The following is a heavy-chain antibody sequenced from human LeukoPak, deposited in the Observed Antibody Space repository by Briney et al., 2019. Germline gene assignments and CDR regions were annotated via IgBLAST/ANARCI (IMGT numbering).Heavy chain of an antibody. CDR2: ISYNSSYI. CDR3: AISDYDAFDI. CDR1: GYTISSYN. Sequence: GGTLTLTCAVSGYTISSYNKYWVSQPPPKGLLELTSISYNSSYIYYAASVKSRFTISRDNAKNQLYLQLNSLRAEDTAVYYCAISDYDAFDIWGQGTMVTVSS. D-gene: IGHD4-11*01. J-gene: IGHJ3*02. V-gene: IGHV3-21*01.